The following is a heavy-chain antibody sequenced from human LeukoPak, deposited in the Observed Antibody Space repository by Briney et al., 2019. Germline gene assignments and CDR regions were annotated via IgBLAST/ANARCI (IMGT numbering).Heavy chain of an antibody. CDR3: ARDRFRGSSSLGPFDY. CDR1: GFTFNRHW. V-gene: IGHV3-30-3*01. Sequence: RGSLRLSCAASGFTFNRHWMTWVRQAPGKGLEWVALISSDGGSEYYADSVKGRFTISRDNSKNTLYLQMNSLRAEDTAVYYCARDRFRGSSSLGPFDYWGQGTLVTVSS. CDR2: ISSDGGSE. D-gene: IGHD6-13*01. J-gene: IGHJ4*02.